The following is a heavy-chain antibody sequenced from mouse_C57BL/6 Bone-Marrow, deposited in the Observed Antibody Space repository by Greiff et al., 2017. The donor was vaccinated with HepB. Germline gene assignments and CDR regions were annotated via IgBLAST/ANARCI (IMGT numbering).Heavy chain of an antibody. J-gene: IGHJ1*03. V-gene: IGHV7-1*01. CDR1: GFTFSDFY. CDR3: ARDLYGNYGYFDV. D-gene: IGHD2-1*01. CDR2: SRNKANDYTT. Sequence: EVMLVESGGGLVQSGRSLRLSCATSGFTFSDFYMEWVRQAPGKGLEWIAASRNKANDYTTEYSASVKGRFIVSRDTSQSILYLQMNALRAEDTAMYYCARDLYGNYGYFDVWGTGTTVTVSS.